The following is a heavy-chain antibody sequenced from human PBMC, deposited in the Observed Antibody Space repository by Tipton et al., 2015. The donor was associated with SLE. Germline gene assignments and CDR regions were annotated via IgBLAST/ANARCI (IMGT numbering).Heavy chain of an antibody. CDR3: ARFVYGDLYYYGMDV. Sequence: TLSLTCTVSGGSISSYYWSWIRQPPGKGLEWIGYIYYSGSTNYNPSLKSRVTISVDTSKNQFSLKLSSVTAADTAVYYCARFVYGDLYYYGMDVWGQGTTVTVSS. D-gene: IGHD4-17*01. J-gene: IGHJ6*02. CDR2: IYYSGST. CDR1: GGSISSYY. V-gene: IGHV4-59*01.